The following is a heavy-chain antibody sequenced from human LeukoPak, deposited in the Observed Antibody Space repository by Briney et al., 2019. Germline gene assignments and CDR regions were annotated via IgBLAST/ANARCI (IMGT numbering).Heavy chain of an antibody. D-gene: IGHD1-26*01. V-gene: IGHV1-8*03. Sequence: ASVKVSCKASGCTFTSYDINWVRQATGQGLEWMGWMNPNSGDTGYAQKFQGRVTITRDTSISTAYMELSSLRSEDTAVYYCARGRVGFDYWGQGTLVTVSS. CDR2: MNPNSGDT. J-gene: IGHJ4*02. CDR3: ARGRVGFDY. CDR1: GCTFTSYD.